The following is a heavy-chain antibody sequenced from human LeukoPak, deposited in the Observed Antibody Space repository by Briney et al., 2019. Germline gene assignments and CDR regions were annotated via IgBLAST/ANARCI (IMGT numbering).Heavy chain of an antibody. J-gene: IGHJ6*03. CDR2: INHSGST. Sequence: SETLSLTCAVYGGSFSGYYWSWIRQPPGKGLEWIGEINHSGSTNYNPSLKSRVIISVDTSKNQFSLKLSSVTAADTAVYYCASGYYYMDVWGKGTTVTVSS. V-gene: IGHV4-34*01. CDR3: ASGYYYMDV. CDR1: GGSFSGYY.